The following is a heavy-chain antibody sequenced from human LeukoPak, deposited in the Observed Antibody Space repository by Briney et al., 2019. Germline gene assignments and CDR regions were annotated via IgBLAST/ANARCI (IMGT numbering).Heavy chain of an antibody. CDR1: GGTFSSYA. D-gene: IGHD5-18*01. V-gene: IGHV1-69*06. CDR3: ARAPPIEYSYGPFDY. Sequence: GSSVKVSCKASGGTFSSYAISWVRQAPGQGLEWMGGIIPIFGTANYAQKFQGRVTITADKSTSTAYMELSSLRSEDTAVYYCARAPPIEYSYGPFDYWGQGTLVTVSS. CDR2: IIPIFGTA. J-gene: IGHJ4*02.